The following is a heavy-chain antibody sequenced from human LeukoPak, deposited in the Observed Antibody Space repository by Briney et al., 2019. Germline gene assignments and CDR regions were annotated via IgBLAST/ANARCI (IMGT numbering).Heavy chain of an antibody. V-gene: IGHV3-23*01. Sequence: GGSLRLSCAASGFTFSSYAMTWVRQTPGKGLEWVSTISGTGGGIYYADFVKGRFTISRDNSKNTLYLQMNSLRAEDTAVYYCAKDQGSSGYPTKFDFWGQGTLVTVSS. J-gene: IGHJ4*02. CDR2: ISGTGGGI. CDR1: GFTFSSYA. D-gene: IGHD6-19*01. CDR3: AKDQGSSGYPTKFDF.